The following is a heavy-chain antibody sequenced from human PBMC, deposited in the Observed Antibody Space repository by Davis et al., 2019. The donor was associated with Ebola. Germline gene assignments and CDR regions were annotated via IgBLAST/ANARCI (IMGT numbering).Heavy chain of an antibody. Sequence: GESLKISCAASGFTFSSYWMSWVRQAPGKGLEWVANIKQDGSEKYYVDSVKGRFTISRDNAKNSQYLQMNSLRAEDTAVYYCARAEGYYDFWSGYYGAFADYWGQGTLVTVSS. CDR1: GFTFSSYW. J-gene: IGHJ4*02. V-gene: IGHV3-7*03. D-gene: IGHD3-3*01. CDR3: ARAEGYYDFWSGYYGAFADY. CDR2: IKQDGSEK.